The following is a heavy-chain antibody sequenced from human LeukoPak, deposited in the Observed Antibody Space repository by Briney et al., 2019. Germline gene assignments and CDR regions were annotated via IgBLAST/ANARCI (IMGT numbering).Heavy chain of an antibody. J-gene: IGHJ4*02. Sequence: GGSLRLSCAASGFTLSEYWMHWVRQAPGKRLVWVSRINTDGSSTSYADSVKGRFSISRDNANNTLYLQMNSLRAEDTAVYYCARGGGRSRGYFDYCGQGTLVTVSS. CDR3: ARGGGRSRGYFDY. D-gene: IGHD1-26*01. CDR1: GFTLSEYW. CDR2: INTDGSST. V-gene: IGHV3-74*01.